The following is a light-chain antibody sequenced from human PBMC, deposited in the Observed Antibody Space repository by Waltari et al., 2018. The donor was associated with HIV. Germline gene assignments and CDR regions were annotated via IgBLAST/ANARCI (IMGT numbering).Light chain of an antibody. Sequence: QSALTQPPSASGSPGQSVTFSCTGPSRDVGAYNFVSWYQQHPGKAPKLIIYGVNQRASGVPDRFSGSKSGNTASLPVSGLQADDEADYYCSSYAGPNHLLFGGGTKLTVL. V-gene: IGLV2-8*01. CDR1: SRDVGAYNF. CDR2: GVN. J-gene: IGLJ2*01. CDR3: SSYAGPNHLL.